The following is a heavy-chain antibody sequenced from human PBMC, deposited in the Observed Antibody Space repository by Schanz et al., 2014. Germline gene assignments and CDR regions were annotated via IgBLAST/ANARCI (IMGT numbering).Heavy chain of an antibody. CDR2: FIPILDVG. CDR3: ARGTMPGTFDI. Sequence: QVQLVQSGAEVKKPGSSVKVSCKASRSTFSSYTISWVRQVRGQGLEWVGRFIPILDVGNYAQQFQGRVTFTADKSTSTAYMELSSLRYEDTALYYCARGTMPGTFDIWGQGTMVTDSS. D-gene: IGHD2-2*01. CDR1: RSTFSSYT. J-gene: IGHJ3*02. V-gene: IGHV1-69*02.